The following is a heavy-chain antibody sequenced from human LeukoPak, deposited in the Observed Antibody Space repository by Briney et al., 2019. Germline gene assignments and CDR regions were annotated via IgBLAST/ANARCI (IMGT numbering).Heavy chain of an antibody. J-gene: IGHJ3*02. Sequence: ASVKVSCKASGGTFSSYTISWVRQAPGQGLEWMGRIIPILGIANYAQKFQGRVTITADKSTSTAYMELSSLRSEDTAVYYCARDLCSSTSCSIDDAFDIWRQGTMVTVSS. CDR2: IIPILGIA. CDR3: ARDLCSSTSCSIDDAFDI. CDR1: GGTFSSYT. D-gene: IGHD2-2*01. V-gene: IGHV1-69*04.